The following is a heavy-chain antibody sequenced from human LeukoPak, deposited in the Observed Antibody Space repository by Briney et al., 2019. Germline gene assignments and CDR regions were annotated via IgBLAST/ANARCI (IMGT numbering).Heavy chain of an antibody. D-gene: IGHD6-13*01. V-gene: IGHV3-30*18. CDR3: AKGEYTSSWLLDY. CDR2: ISYDGSNK. CDR1: GFTFSSYG. Sequence: GGSLRLSCAASGFTFSSYGMHWVRQAPGKGLEWVAVISYDGSNKYYADSVKGRFTISRDNSKNTLYLQVNSLRAEDTAVYYCAKGEYTSSWLLDYWGQGTLVTVSS. J-gene: IGHJ4*02.